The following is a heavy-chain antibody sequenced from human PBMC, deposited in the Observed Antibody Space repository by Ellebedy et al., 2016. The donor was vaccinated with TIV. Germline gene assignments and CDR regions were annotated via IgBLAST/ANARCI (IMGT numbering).Heavy chain of an antibody. CDR1: GFTFSSYA. J-gene: IGHJ4*02. D-gene: IGHD5-18*01. Sequence: GESLKISCAASGFTFSSYAMTWVRQAPGKGLEWVSGIVGSGAQKSADSVKGRFTISRDNSKSNLDLQMNSLRAEDTAVYFCAKDRTPGDGYWVFDYWGQGTLVTVSS. CDR3: AKDRTPGDGYWVFDY. V-gene: IGHV3-23*01. CDR2: IVGSGA.